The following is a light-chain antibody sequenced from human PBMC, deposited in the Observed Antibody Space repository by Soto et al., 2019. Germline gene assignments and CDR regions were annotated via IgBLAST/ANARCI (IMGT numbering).Light chain of an antibody. V-gene: IGKV1-5*01. CDR3: QQYNSYSWT. CDR1: QSISSW. J-gene: IGKJ1*01. CDR2: DAS. Sequence: DIQMTQSPSTLSASVGDRDTIKCRASQSISSWLAWYQQKPGKAPKLLIYDASSLESGVPSRFSGSGSGTEFTLTISSLQPDDFATYYCQQYNSYSWTFGQGTKVDIK.